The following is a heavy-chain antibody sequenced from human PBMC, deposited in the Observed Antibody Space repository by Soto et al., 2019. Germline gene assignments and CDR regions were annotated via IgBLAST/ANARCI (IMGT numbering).Heavy chain of an antibody. CDR2: LSPYNGNT. J-gene: IGHJ5*02. V-gene: IGHV1-18*01. CDR1: GYTYTNYG. CDR3: GGGGGASGLIHWFDP. Sequence: QVQLVQAGAEVKKPGASVKVSCKASGYTYTNYGITWVRQVPGQGLEWVGWLSPYNGNTNYGQKLLGRVTMTTDTSTSTADMELRSLRSDDTAVYYCGGGGGASGLIHWFDPWGQGTLVTVSS. D-gene: IGHD3-16*01.